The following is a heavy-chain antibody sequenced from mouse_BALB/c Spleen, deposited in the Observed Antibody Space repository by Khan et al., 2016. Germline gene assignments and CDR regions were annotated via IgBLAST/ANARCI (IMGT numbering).Heavy chain of an antibody. Sequence: QVQLQQPGAELVKPGASVKLSCKASGYTFTSYWMHWVKQRPGQGLEWIGEINPSNGRTNYNEKFKSKATLTVDKSSNTAYMQLSSLTSEDSAVYYCARSLYDYDGAYWGQGTLVTVSA. J-gene: IGHJ3*01. CDR3: ARSLYDYDGAY. V-gene: IGHV1S81*02. CDR2: INPSNGRT. D-gene: IGHD2-4*01. CDR1: GYTFTSYW.